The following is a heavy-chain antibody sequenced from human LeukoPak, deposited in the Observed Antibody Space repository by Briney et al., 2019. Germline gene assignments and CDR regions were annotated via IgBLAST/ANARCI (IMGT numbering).Heavy chain of an antibody. J-gene: IGHJ4*02. Sequence: GGSLRLSCAASGFTFSDYYMSWIRQAPGKGLEWVSYISSSGSTIYYADSVKGRFTISRDNAKNSLYLQMNSLRAEDTAVYYCARDLRAAPYYGDPTGVDYWGQGTLVTVSS. D-gene: IGHD4-17*01. CDR2: ISSSGSTI. V-gene: IGHV3-11*01. CDR1: GFTFSDYY. CDR3: ARDLRAAPYYGDPTGVDY.